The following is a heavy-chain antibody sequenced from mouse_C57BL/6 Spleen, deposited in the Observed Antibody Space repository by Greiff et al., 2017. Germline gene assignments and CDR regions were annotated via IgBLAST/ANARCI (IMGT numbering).Heavy chain of an antibody. CDR1: GFSLTSYG. V-gene: IGHV2-2*01. Sequence: VKLQQSGPGLVQPSQSLSITCTVSGFSLTSYGVHWVRQSPGKGLEWLGVIWSGGSTDYNAACISRLSISKDNSKSQVFFKMNSLQADDTAIYYCARKAYYSNARDYWGQGTSVTVSA. CDR3: ARKAYYSNARDY. J-gene: IGHJ4*01. CDR2: IWSGGST. D-gene: IGHD2-5*01.